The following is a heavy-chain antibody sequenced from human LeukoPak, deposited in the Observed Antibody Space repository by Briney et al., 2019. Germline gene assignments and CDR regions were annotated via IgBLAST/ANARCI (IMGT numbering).Heavy chain of an antibody. CDR1: GFTFSNYW. J-gene: IGHJ4*02. CDR3: ARGGNYDILTGYIFDN. D-gene: IGHD3-9*01. V-gene: IGHV3-7*03. CDR2: IKHDGGDK. Sequence: PGGSLRLSCAASGFTFSNYWMGWVRQAPGKGLEWVANIKHDGGDKHYVDSVKGRFTIARDSAKNSLNLQMNSLRAEDTAVYYCARGGNYDILTGYIFDNWGQGTLVTVSS.